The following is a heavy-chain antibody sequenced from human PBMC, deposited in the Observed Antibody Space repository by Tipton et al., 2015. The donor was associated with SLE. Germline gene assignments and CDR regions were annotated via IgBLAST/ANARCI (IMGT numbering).Heavy chain of an antibody. Sequence: LRLSCTVSGGSISSNSYYWGWIRQPPGKGLEWIGITNQGGGTYYNSSLKSRVTISLDASKNQFSLKLSSVTAADTAVYYCARENNWFDPWGQGTLVTVSS. V-gene: IGHV4-39*07. CDR1: GGSISSNSYY. CDR3: ARENNWFDP. J-gene: IGHJ5*02. CDR2: TNQGGGT.